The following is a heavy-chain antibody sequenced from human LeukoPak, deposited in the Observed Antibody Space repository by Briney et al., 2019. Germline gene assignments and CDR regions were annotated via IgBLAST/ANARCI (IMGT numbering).Heavy chain of an antibody. Sequence: QPGGTLRLSCAASGFTFSSYSMNWVRQAPGKGLEWVSYISSSSSTIYYADSVKGRFTISRDNAKNSLYLQMNSLRAEDTAVYYCARDGYSSGWYGEYWGQGTLVTVSS. CDR2: ISSSSSTI. CDR3: ARDGYSSGWYGEY. CDR1: GFTFSSYS. D-gene: IGHD6-19*01. J-gene: IGHJ4*02. V-gene: IGHV3-48*01.